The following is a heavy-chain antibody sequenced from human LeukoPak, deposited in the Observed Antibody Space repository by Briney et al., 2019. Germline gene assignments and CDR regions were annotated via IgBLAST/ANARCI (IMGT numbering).Heavy chain of an antibody. J-gene: IGHJ6*03. D-gene: IGHD3-3*01. Sequence: PSETLSLTCTVSGGSISSYYWSWIRQPAGKGLEWIGRIYTSGSNYNPSLKSRVTISVDKSKNQFSLKLNSVTAADTAVYYCAREIRLAYYDFWSGPRYYYYYMDVWGKGTTVTVSS. CDR3: AREIRLAYYDFWSGPRYYYYYMDV. CDR2: IYTSGS. CDR1: GGSISSYY. V-gene: IGHV4-4*07.